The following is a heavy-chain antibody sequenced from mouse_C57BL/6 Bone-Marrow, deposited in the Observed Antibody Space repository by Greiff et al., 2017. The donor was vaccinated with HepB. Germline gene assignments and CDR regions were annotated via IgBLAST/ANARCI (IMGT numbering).Heavy chain of an antibody. D-gene: IGHD3-1*01. CDR2: IYPRSGNT. Sequence: VQLQQSGAELARPGASVKLSCKASGYTFTSYGISWVKQRTGQGLEWIGEIYPRSGNTYYNEKFKGRATLTADKSSSTAYMELRSLTSEDSAVYFCARWAPWYFDVWGTGTTVTVSS. V-gene: IGHV1-81*01. CDR1: GYTFTSYG. CDR3: ARWAPWYFDV. J-gene: IGHJ1*03.